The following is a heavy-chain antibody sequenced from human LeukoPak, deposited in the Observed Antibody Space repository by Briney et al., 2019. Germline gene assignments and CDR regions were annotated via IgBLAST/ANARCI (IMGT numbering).Heavy chain of an antibody. Sequence: GRSLRLSCAASGFTFSSYAMHWVRQAPGKGLEWVAVISYDGSNKYYADSVKGQYPISRDNSKNTLYLQMNSLRAEDTAVYYCARGAPRDGYNLAAYWGQGTLVTVSS. J-gene: IGHJ4*02. CDR3: ARGAPRDGYNLAAY. CDR1: GFTFSSYA. CDR2: ISYDGSNK. D-gene: IGHD5-24*01. V-gene: IGHV3-30*04.